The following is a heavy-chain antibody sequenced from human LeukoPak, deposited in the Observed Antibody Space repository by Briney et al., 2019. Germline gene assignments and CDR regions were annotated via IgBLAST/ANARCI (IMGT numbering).Heavy chain of an antibody. J-gene: IGHJ6*02. V-gene: IGHV3-20*04. CDR3: ARVASYYYGMDV. CDR1: GFTFYDYG. Sequence: GGSLRLSCAASGFTFYDYGMSWVRQAPGKGLEWVSGINWNGGSTVYADSVKGRFTISRDKAKNSLYMQMNSLRAEDTALYYCARVASYYYGMDVWGQGTTVTVSS. CDR2: INWNGGST.